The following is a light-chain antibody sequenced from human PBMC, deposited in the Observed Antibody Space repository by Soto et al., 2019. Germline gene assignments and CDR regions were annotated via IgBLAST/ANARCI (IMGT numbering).Light chain of an antibody. CDR2: GAS. CDR1: QSVSSDY. J-gene: IGKJ1*01. V-gene: IGKV3-20*01. Sequence: EIVLTQSPGTLSLSPGERATLSCRASQSVSSDYLAWYRQKPGQAPRLLIYGASSRATGIPDRFSGSGSGTDFTLTISRLEPEDFAVYYCQQYGSAPRTFGQGIKVEIK. CDR3: QQYGSAPRT.